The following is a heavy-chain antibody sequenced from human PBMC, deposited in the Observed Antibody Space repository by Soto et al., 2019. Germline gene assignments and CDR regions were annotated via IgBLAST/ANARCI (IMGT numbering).Heavy chain of an antibody. V-gene: IGHV1-69*01. Sequence: FKASCITFPPSVHSWGGKAPGQGLEWMGGIIPIFGTANYAQKVQGRVTITADESTSTAYMELSSLRSEDTAVYYCARVSNWNDLDHWGQETQLTGS. CDR1: CITFPPSV. J-gene: IGHJ4*02. CDR2: IIPIFGTA. CDR3: ARVSNWNDLDH. D-gene: IGHD1-20*01.